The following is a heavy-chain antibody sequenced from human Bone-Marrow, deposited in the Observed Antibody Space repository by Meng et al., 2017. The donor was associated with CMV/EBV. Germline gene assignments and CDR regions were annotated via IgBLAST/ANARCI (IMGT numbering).Heavy chain of an antibody. CDR3: ARFDYALY. D-gene: IGHD4-17*01. Sequence: SETLSLTCAVYGGSFSGYYWSWIRQPPGKGLEWIGYIYYSGSTYYNPSLKSRVTISVDTSKNQFSLKLSSVTAADTAVYYCARFDYALYWGQGTLVTVSS. J-gene: IGHJ4*02. CDR2: IYYSGST. V-gene: IGHV4-34*01. CDR1: GGSFSGYY.